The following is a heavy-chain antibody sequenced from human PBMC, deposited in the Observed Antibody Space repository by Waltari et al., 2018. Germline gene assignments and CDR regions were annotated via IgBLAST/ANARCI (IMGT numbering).Heavy chain of an antibody. Sequence: DVQLVESGGGLVKPVGSMSLACAASGSPYRPYDSNWCRQAPGRGLEWVASISGSGRSYIFYTDSVKGRFTISRDNAKNSLFLQMNSLRAEDTAVYYCTRDLYGSGGDYFDPWGQGTLVTVSS. CDR2: ISGSGRSYI. J-gene: IGHJ4*02. CDR3: TRDLYGSGGDYFDP. D-gene: IGHD6-19*01. CDR1: GSPYRPYD. V-gene: IGHV3-21*01.